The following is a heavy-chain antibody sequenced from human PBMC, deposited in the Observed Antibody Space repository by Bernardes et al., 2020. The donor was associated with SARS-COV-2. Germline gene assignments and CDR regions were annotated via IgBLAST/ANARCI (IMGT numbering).Heavy chain of an antibody. J-gene: IGHJ2*01. D-gene: IGHD7-27*01. CDR1: GGSISSYY. V-gene: IGHV4-59*08. CDR2: ISDSGST. CDR3: ARRVNVNWGSRWYFDL. Sequence: SETLSLTCTVSGGSISSYYWSWIRQPPGKGLEWIGYISDSGSTDYNPSLKSRVTISVDTSTNQFSLQLSSVTAADTALYYCARRVNVNWGSRWYFDLWDRGTLVTVSS.